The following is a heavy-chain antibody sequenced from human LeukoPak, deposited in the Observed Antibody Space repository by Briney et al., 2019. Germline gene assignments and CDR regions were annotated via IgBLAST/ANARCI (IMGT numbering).Heavy chain of an antibody. CDR3: ARTVSATPQVFDY. J-gene: IGHJ4*02. CDR2: TYYRSTWYN. V-gene: IGHV6-1*01. CDR1: GDSVSSNSVT. Sequence: SQTLSLTCAISGDSVSSNSVTWNWIRQSPSRGLEWLGRTYYRSTWYNDYAVSVRGRITVNPDTSKNQFSLKLSSVTAADTAVYYCARTVSATPQVFDYWGQGTLVTVSS. D-gene: IGHD6-25*01.